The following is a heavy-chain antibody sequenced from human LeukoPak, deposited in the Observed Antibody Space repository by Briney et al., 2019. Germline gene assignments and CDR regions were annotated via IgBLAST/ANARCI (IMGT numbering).Heavy chain of an antibody. CDR1: GVSISSDY. Sequence: SETLSLTCTVSGVSISSDYWSWIRLPPGKGLEWIGYIYYSGSSNYNPSLKSRVTMSVDTSKNQFSLKLTSVTAADTAVYYCAKRLRQNLFDPWGQGTLVTVSS. J-gene: IGHJ5*02. D-gene: IGHD4-17*01. V-gene: IGHV4-59*12. CDR2: IYYSGSS. CDR3: AKRLRQNLFDP.